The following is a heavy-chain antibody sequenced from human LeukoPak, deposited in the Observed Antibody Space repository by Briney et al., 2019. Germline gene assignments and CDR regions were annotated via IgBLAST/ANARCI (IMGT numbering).Heavy chain of an antibody. V-gene: IGHV4-34*01. CDR3: ARGGDSGSYLDY. CDR1: GGSFSGYY. D-gene: IGHD1-26*01. Sequence: SETLSLTCAVYGGSFSGYYWSWIRQPPGKGLEWIGEINHSGRTNYNPSLKSRVTISVDTSKNQFSLKLSSVAAADTAVYYCARGGDSGSYLDYWGQGTLVTVSS. CDR2: INHSGRT. J-gene: IGHJ4*02.